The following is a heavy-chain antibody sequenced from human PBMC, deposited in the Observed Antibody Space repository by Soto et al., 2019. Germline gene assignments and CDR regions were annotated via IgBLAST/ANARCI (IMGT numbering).Heavy chain of an antibody. D-gene: IGHD6-6*01. CDR3: ATSSVSRLLNHWYFDL. Sequence: SETLSLTCTVSGGSISSSDYYWGWVRQPPGKGLEWIGSISFGVTTYYNPSLKSRLTISIDTSTNQFSLQLSSVTAADTAVYYCATSSVSRLLNHWYFDLWGRGTLVTVSS. J-gene: IGHJ2*01. V-gene: IGHV4-39*01. CDR1: GGSISSSDYY. CDR2: ISFGVTT.